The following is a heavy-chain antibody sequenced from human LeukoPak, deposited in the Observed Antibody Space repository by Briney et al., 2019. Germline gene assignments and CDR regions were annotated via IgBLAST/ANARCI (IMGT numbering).Heavy chain of an antibody. J-gene: IGHJ4*02. V-gene: IGHV4-39*01. CDR3: ARLYGYSYGYSDY. Sequence: PSETLSPTCTVSGGSISSSSYYWAWIRQPPGKGLEWIGSIFYSGSTSYNPSLKSRVTISVDTSKNQFSLKLSSVTAADTALYYCARLYGYSYGYSDYWGQGTLVTVSS. CDR2: IFYSGST. D-gene: IGHD5-18*01. CDR1: GGSISSSSYY.